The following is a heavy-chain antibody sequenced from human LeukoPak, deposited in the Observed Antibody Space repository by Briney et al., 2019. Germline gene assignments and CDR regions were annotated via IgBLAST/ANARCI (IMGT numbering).Heavy chain of an antibody. CDR1: GFTFSSYG. CDR2: IRYDGGNK. V-gene: IGHV3-30*02. D-gene: IGHD6-19*01. Sequence: PGGSLRLSCAASGFTFSSYGMHWARQAPGKGLEWVAFIRYDGGNKYHADSVKGRFTISRDNSKNTVFLQMNSLRSEDTAVYYCTRGSSVALILPFDYWGQGTLVTVSS. CDR3: TRGSSVALILPFDY. J-gene: IGHJ4*02.